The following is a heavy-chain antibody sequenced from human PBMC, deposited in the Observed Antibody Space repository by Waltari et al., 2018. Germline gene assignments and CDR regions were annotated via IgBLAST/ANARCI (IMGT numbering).Heavy chain of an antibody. Sequence: HVQLEQSGAEVKKPGSSVKVSCKASGGTFSHYTVTWVRQAPGQGLEWMGSIIPFLGISKYAQSLQARLTITVDQSTNTGYMELNNLRPEDTGVYYCARSGEMKGTVDYWGQGTLVTVSS. D-gene: IGHD1-1*01. J-gene: IGHJ4*02. CDR2: IIPFLGIS. V-gene: IGHV1-69*02. CDR1: GGTFSHYT. CDR3: ARSGEMKGTVDY.